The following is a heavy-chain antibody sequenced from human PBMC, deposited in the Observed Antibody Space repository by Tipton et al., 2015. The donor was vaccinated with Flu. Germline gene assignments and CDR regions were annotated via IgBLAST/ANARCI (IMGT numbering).Heavy chain of an antibody. CDR2: IYPGDSDT. CDR1: GYSFTSYW. Sequence: QLVQSGAEVKKPGESLKISCKGSGYSFTSYWIGWVRQMPGKGLECMGIIYPGDSDTRYSPSFQGQVTISADKSISTAYLQWSSLKASDTAMYYCVRGRSSGWYPSGAFDIWGQGTLVTVSS. V-gene: IGHV5-51*03. D-gene: IGHD6-19*01. CDR3: VRGRSSGWYPSGAFDI. J-gene: IGHJ4*02.